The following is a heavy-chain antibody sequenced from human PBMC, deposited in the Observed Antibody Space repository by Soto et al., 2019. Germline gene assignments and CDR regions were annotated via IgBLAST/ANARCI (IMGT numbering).Heavy chain of an antibody. CDR2: IYYSGST. CDR3: AREGHNWNDWVSAFDI. V-gene: IGHV4-61*01. D-gene: IGHD1-1*01. CDR1: GGSVSSGSYY. Sequence: QVQLQESGPGLVKPSETLSLTCTVSGGSVSSGSYYWSWIRQPPGKGLEWIGYIYYSGSTNYNPSLKSRVTISVDTSKNQFSLKLSSVTAADTAVYYCAREGHNWNDWVSAFDIWGQGTMVTVSS. J-gene: IGHJ3*02.